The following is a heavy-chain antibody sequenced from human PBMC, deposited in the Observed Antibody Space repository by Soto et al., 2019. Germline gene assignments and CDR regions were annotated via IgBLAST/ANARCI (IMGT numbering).Heavy chain of an antibody. V-gene: IGHV1-2*02. CDR1: GYTFTGYY. CDR2: INPNSGGT. D-gene: IGHD2-2*02. CDR3: AAVPAAIQLDFDY. J-gene: IGHJ4*02. Sequence: ASVKVSCKASGYTFTGYYMHWVRQAPGQGLEWMGWINPNSGGTNYAQKLQGRVTMTRDTSISTAYMELSRLRSDDTAVYYCAAVPAAIQLDFDYWGQGTLVTVSS.